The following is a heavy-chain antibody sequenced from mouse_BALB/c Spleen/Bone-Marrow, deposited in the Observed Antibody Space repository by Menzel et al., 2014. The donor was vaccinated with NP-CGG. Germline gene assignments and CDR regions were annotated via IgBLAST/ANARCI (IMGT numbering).Heavy chain of an antibody. CDR2: IWGDGIT. CDR1: GFSLTVYG. Sequence: VQLQQSGPGLAAPSQRLSIPCTVSGFSLTVYGVNWVRQPPGKGLEWLGMIWGDGITDYNSAFKSRLSISKDDSKSQVFLKTNSLQTDDTAKYYCAREGNYFDYWGQGTTLTVSS. V-gene: IGHV2-6-7*01. J-gene: IGHJ2*01. CDR3: AREGNYFDY.